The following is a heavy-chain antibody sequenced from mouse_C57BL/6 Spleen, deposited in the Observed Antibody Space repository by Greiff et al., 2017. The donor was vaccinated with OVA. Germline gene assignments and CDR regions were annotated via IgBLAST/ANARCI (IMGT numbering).Heavy chain of an antibody. CDR1: GYTFTSYW. Sequence: VQLQQPGAELVKPGASVKMSCKASGYTFTSYWITWVKQRPGKGLEWLGDIYPVSGSTNYNEKFKSKATLTVDTSSSKAYMQLSSLTSEDSAVYYCARNDYYGSSSFAYWGQGTLVTVSA. V-gene: IGHV1-55*01. CDR2: IYPVSGST. D-gene: IGHD1-1*01. CDR3: ARNDYYGSSSFAY. J-gene: IGHJ3*01.